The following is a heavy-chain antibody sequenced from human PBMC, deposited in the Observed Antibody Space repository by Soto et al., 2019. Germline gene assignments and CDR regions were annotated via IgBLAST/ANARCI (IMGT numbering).Heavy chain of an antibody. CDR2: ISYDGSNK. J-gene: IGHJ6*02. Sequence: PGGSLRLSCAASGFTFSSYGMHWVRQAPGKGLEWVAVISYDGSNKYYADSVKGRFTISRDNSKNTLYLQMNSLRAEDTAVYYCAKDLRDIEVSWYGMDVWGQGTTVTVSS. D-gene: IGHD2-15*01. CDR1: GFTFSSYG. CDR3: AKDLRDIEVSWYGMDV. V-gene: IGHV3-30*18.